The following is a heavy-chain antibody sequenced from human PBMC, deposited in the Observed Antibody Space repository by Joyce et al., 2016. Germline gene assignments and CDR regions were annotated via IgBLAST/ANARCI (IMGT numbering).Heavy chain of an antibody. CDR1: QPPPNNYV. V-gene: IGHV3-23*04. CDR2: IVASVGGR. D-gene: IGHD2-15*01. J-gene: IGHJ3*01. Sequence: EIQLEESGGTLVHPGGSLSLSWRASQPPPNNYVMAWCRQAPGECCEWVSAIVASVGGRYYADSVKGRFTVSRDNSKNMMYLQMTSLQTEDTAIYYCARAMTVVVAYTLRDGFDVWGRGTMVAVSS. CDR3: ARAMTVVVAYTLRDGFDV.